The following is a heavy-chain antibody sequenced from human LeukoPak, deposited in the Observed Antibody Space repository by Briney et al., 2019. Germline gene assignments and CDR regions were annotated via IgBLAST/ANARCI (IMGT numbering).Heavy chain of an antibody. Sequence: ASVKVSCKASGYTFTSYDINWVRQATGQGLEWMGWMNPNSGNTGYAQKFQGRVTITRNTSISTAYMELSSLRSEDTAVYYCARGLGDIVVVPAAIDYWGQGTLVTVSS. CDR2: MNPNSGNT. V-gene: IGHV1-8*03. CDR1: GYTFTSYD. CDR3: ARGLGDIVVVPAAIDY. D-gene: IGHD2-2*01. J-gene: IGHJ4*02.